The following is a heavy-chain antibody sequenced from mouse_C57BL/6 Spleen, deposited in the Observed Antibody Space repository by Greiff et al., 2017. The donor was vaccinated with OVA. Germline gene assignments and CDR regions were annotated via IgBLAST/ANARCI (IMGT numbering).Heavy chain of an antibody. V-gene: IGHV1-7*01. CDR1: GYTFTSYW. CDR3: ARQDYGTGWYFDV. J-gene: IGHJ1*03. Sequence: QVQLQQSGAELAKPGASVKLSCKASGYTFTSYWMHWVKQRPGQGLEWIGYINPSSGYTKYNQKFKDKATLTADKSSSTDYLQLSSLTYEDSAVYYCARQDYGTGWYFDVWGTGTTVTVSS. D-gene: IGHD2-4*01. CDR2: INPSSGYT.